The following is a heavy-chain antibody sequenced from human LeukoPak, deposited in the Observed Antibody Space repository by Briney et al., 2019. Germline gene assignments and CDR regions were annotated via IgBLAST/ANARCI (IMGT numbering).Heavy chain of an antibody. CDR2: IKQDGSEK. J-gene: IGHJ6*02. D-gene: IGHD6-6*01. CDR3: ARGPPTSIAARGRPYYYYGMDV. CDR1: GFTFSTYW. Sequence: GGSLRLSCVASGFTFSTYWMSWVRQAPGKGLEWVANIKQDGSEKYYVDSVKGRFTISRDNAKNSLYLQMNSLRAEDTAVYYCARGPPTSIAARGRPYYYYGMDVWGQGTTVTVSS. V-gene: IGHV3-7*03.